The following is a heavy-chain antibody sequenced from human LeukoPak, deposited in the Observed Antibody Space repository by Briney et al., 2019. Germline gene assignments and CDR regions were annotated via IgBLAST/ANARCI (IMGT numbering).Heavy chain of an antibody. J-gene: IGHJ4*02. CDR2: INPNSGGT. CDR3: ASYSGYDFYHYFDY. D-gene: IGHD5-12*01. CDR1: GYTFTGYY. V-gene: IGHV1-2*02. Sequence: ASVKVSCKASGYTFTGYYMHWVRQAPGQGLEWMGWINPNSGGTIYAQKFQGRLTMTRDTSISTAYMELSRLRSDDTAVYYCASYSGYDFYHYFDYWGQGTLVTVSS.